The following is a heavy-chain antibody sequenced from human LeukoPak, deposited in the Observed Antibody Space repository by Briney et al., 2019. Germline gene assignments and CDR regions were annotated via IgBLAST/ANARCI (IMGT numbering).Heavy chain of an antibody. Sequence: GGSLRLSCAASGFTFSDYAMSWVRQAPGKGLEWVSGISDSGRSTYYTDSVRGRCTISRDISKNMVYLQLNNLRAEDTALYFCARHDSFVPFWGQGTLVSVSS. J-gene: IGHJ4*02. CDR3: ARHDSFVPF. V-gene: IGHV3-23*01. CDR1: GFTFSDYA. D-gene: IGHD5-18*01. CDR2: ISDSGRST.